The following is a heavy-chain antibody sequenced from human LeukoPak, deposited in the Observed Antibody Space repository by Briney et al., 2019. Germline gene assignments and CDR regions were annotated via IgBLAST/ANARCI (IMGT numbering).Heavy chain of an antibody. CDR3: ARRDGYSELFDY. J-gene: IGHJ4*02. CDR1: GGSISSGSYC. CDR2: IYYSGST. V-gene: IGHV4-39*07. Sequence: SETLSLTCTVSGGSISSGSYCWGWIRQPPGKGLEWIGSIYYSGSTYYNPSLKSRVTISVDTSKNQFSLKLSSVTAADTAVYYCARRDGYSELFDYWGQGTLVTVSS. D-gene: IGHD5-24*01.